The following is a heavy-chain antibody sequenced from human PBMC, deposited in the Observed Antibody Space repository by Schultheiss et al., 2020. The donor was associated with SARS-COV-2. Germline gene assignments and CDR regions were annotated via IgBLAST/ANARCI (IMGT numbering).Heavy chain of an antibody. Sequence: GGSLRLSCAASGFTFSSYGMHWVRQATGKGLEWVSAIGTAGDTYYPGSVKGRFTISRDNAKNSLYLQMNSLRAEDTAVYYCARGRNREMATEYYYYGMDVWGQGTTVTVSS. V-gene: IGHV3-13*01. CDR3: ARGRNREMATEYYYYGMDV. D-gene: IGHD5-24*01. J-gene: IGHJ6*02. CDR1: GFTFSSYG. CDR2: IGTAGDT.